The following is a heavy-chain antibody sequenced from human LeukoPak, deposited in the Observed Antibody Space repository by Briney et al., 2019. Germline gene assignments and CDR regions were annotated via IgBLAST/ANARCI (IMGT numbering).Heavy chain of an antibody. Sequence: GASVKVSCKASGYTFTSYYMHWVRQAPGQGLEWMGVINPSGGSTSYAQKFQGRVTMTRDMSTSTVYMELSSLRSEDTAVCYCASARGSSLAYGYWGQGTLVTVSS. D-gene: IGHD1-26*01. J-gene: IGHJ4*02. CDR3: ASARGSSLAYGY. V-gene: IGHV1-46*01. CDR2: INPSGGST. CDR1: GYTFTSYY.